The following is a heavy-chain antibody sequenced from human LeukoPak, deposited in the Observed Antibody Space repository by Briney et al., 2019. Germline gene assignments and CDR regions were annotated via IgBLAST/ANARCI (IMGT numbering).Heavy chain of an antibody. D-gene: IGHD3-22*01. CDR2: IYSGGST. V-gene: IGHV3-53*01. Sequence: GGSLRLSCAASGFTVSSNYMSWVRQAPGKGLEWVSVIYSGGSTYYADSVKGRFTISRDNSKNTLYLQMNSLRAEDTAVYYCARVRGYDSSGYGAFDIWGQGTMVTDSS. CDR3: ARVRGYDSSGYGAFDI. J-gene: IGHJ3*02. CDR1: GFTVSSNY.